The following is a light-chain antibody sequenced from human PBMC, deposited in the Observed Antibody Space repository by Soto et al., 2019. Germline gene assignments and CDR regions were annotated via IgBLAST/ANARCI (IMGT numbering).Light chain of an antibody. Sequence: QSVLTQPPSASGSPGQSVTISCTGTSSDVGGYNYVSWYQQHPGKAPKLMIYEVSQRPSGVPDRFSSSKSGNTASLTVSGLQAEDEAHYYCFSYAGRNNYVFGTGTKVTVL. CDR1: SSDVGGYNY. J-gene: IGLJ1*01. CDR3: FSYAGRNNYV. CDR2: EVS. V-gene: IGLV2-8*01.